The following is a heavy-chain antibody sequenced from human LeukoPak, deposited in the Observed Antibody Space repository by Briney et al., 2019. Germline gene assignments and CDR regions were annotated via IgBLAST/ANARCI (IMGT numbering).Heavy chain of an antibody. J-gene: IGHJ4*02. Sequence: GGSLRLSCAASGFTFSSYWMSWVRQAPGKGLEWVANIKQDGSEKYYVDSVKGRFTISRDNAKNSLYLQMNSLRAEDTAVYYCAKESYDSSGYYYVDYFDYWGQGTLVTVSS. V-gene: IGHV3-7*01. CDR2: IKQDGSEK. CDR1: GFTFSSYW. D-gene: IGHD3-22*01. CDR3: AKESYDSSGYYYVDYFDY.